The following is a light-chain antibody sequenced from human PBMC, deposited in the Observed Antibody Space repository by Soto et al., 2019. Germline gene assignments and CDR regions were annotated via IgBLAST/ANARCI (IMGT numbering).Light chain of an antibody. J-gene: IGLJ1*01. Sequence: ALTQPASVSGSPGQSITISCTGTSSDVGSYNLVSWYQQHPGKAPKLMIYEGSKRPSGVSNRFSGSKSGNTASLTISGLQAEDEADYYCCSYAGSSTPYVFGTGTRSPS. CDR3: CSYAGSSTPYV. CDR2: EGS. CDR1: SSDVGSYNL. V-gene: IGLV2-23*01.